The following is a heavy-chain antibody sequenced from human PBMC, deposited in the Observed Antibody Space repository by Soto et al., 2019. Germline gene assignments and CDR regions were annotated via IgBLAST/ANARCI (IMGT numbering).Heavy chain of an antibody. CDR2: ISVSGGST. Sequence: PGGSLRLSCAASGFTFSNYAMSWVRQAPGKGLEWVSVISVSGGSTYYADSVKGRFTISRDNSKNTLYLQMKSLRAEDTAVYYCAKDSTGYYGVFDYWGQGTLVTVSS. D-gene: IGHD3-9*01. J-gene: IGHJ4*02. CDR1: GFTFSNYA. V-gene: IGHV3-23*01. CDR3: AKDSTGYYGVFDY.